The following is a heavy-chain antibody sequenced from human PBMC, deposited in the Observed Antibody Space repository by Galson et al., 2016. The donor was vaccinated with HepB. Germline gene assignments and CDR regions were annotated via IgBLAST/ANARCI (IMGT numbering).Heavy chain of an antibody. CDR2: IIPIFRPA. V-gene: IGHV1-69*13. J-gene: IGHJ4*02. D-gene: IGHD1-26*01. Sequence: SVKVSCKASGGTFSGFAISWVRQAPGQGLEWMGGIIPIFRPAHYAQKFQGRVTITADESTSTAYMELSSLRSEDTAVYYCARPQREGGNYYSFDYWGQGTLVTVSS. CDR1: GGTFSGFA. CDR3: ARPQREGGNYYSFDY.